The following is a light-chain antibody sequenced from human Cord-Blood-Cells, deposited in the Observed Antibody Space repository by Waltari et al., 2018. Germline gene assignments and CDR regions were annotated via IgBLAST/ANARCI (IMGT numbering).Light chain of an antibody. CDR2: WAS. V-gene: IGKV4-1*01. J-gene: IGKJ2*01. CDR3: QQYYSTPYT. CDR1: QSVLYSSNNQNY. Sequence: DIVMTKSPDSLAVSLGERATINCKSSQSVLYSSNNQNYSAWYQQKPGQPPKLLIYWASTRESGVPDRFSGSGSGTDFTLTISSLQAEDVAVYYCQQYYSTPYTFGQGTKLEIK.